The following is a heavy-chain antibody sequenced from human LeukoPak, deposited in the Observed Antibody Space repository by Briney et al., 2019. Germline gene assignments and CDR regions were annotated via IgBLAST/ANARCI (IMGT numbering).Heavy chain of an antibody. J-gene: IGHJ6*03. CDR3: ARDGDYDILTGYYYGYYYYYYMDV. V-gene: IGHV7-4-1*02. D-gene: IGHD3-9*01. CDR2: INTNTGNP. CDR1: GYTFTSYA. Sequence: ASVKVSCKASGYTFTSYAMNWVRQAPGQGLEWMGWINTNTGNPTYAQGFTGRFVFSLDTSVSTAYLKISSLKAEDTAVYYCARDGDYDILTGYYYGYYYYYYMDVWGKGTTVTISS.